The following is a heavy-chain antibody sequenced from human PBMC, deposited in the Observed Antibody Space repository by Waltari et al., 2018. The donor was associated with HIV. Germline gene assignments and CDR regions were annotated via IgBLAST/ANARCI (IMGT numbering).Heavy chain of an antibody. CDR1: GGTFRPYA. Sequence: QVPLAQSGAEVKKPGSLVKTSCKGAGGTFRPYALSWVRPCTGQGLEWMGGIIPIFGTVNYAQKFQGRVTITADESTSTAYMELSSLRSEDTAVYYCARARSYCGGECYSGPILIYGMEVWGQGTTVTVSS. J-gene: IGHJ6*02. CDR3: ARARSYCGGECYSGPILIYGMEV. V-gene: IGHV1-69*01. D-gene: IGHD2-21*01. CDR2: IIPIFGTV.